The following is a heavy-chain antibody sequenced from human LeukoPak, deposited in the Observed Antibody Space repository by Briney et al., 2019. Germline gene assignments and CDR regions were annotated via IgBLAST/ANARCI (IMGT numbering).Heavy chain of an antibody. CDR2: ITYSSGYT. V-gene: IGHV3-23*01. CDR1: GFTFSSYD. D-gene: IGHD3-10*01. J-gene: IGHJ4*02. Sequence: PGGSLRLSCAASGFTFSSYDMSWVRQAPGKGLYWVSGITYSSGYTYYADSVKGRFTISRDNSRNTLYLQMNSLRAEDTAVYYCAKDPSDLGGSGSNNYFDCWGQGTLVTVSS. CDR3: AKDPSDLGGSGSNNYFDC.